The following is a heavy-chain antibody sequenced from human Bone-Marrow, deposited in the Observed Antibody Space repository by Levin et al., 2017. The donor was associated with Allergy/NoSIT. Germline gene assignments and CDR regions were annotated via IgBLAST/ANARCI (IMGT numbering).Heavy chain of an antibody. CDR3: AKDTEYCYDSTGYYNY. CDR1: GFNFDHYA. Sequence: SLKISCAASGFNFDHYAMHWVRQAPGKGLEWVSGISWNSGSIGYEDSVKGRFTISRDNAKNSLYLQMNSLRPEDTAFYYCAKDTEYCYDSTGYYNYWGQGTLVTVAS. V-gene: IGHV3-9*01. J-gene: IGHJ4*02. CDR2: ISWNSGSI. D-gene: IGHD3-22*01.